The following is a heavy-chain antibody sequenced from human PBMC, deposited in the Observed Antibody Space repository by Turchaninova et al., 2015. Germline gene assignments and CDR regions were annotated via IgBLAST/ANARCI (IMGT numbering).Heavy chain of an antibody. CDR1: GRSFRGYY. Sequence: QVQLQQRGAGRLKPSETPSPTCAATGRSFRGYYWSWIRQPPGKGLRCIGENKHSRSTNYNPSLNSRVTISVDTSKNQFSLKLSSVTAADTAVYYCARGAVGATGYYYYYMDVWGKGTTVTVSS. CDR3: ARGAVGATGYYYYYMDV. J-gene: IGHJ6*03. CDR2: NKHSRST. D-gene: IGHD1-26*01. V-gene: IGHV4-34*01.